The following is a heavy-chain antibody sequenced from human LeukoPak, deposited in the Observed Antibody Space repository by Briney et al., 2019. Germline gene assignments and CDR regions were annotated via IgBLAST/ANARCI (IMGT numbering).Heavy chain of an antibody. J-gene: IGHJ5*02. D-gene: IGHD3-16*01. CDR2: IIPIFGTA. CDR1: GGTFSSYA. V-gene: IGHV1-69*13. Sequence: GASVKVSCKASGGTFSSYAISWVRQAPGQGLEWMGGIIPIFGTANYAQKFQGRVTITADESTSTAYMELSSLRSEDTAVYYCARDLGSPRYNWFDPWGQGTLVTVSS. CDR3: ARDLGSPRYNWFDP.